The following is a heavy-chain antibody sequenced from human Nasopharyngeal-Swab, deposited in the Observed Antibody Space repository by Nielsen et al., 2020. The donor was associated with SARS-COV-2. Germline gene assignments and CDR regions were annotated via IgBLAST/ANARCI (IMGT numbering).Heavy chain of an antibody. D-gene: IGHD6-19*01. V-gene: IGHV1-2*06. CDR3: TSIAVAGNLSHRGTRPPN. CDR1: GYTFTGYY. J-gene: IGHJ4*02. Sequence: ASVKVSCKASGYTFTGYYMHWVRQAPGQGLEWMGRINPNSGGTNYAQKFQGRVTMTRDTSISTAYMELSRLRSDDTAVCYCTSIAVAGNLSHRGTRPPNWGQGTLVTVSS. CDR2: INPNSGGT.